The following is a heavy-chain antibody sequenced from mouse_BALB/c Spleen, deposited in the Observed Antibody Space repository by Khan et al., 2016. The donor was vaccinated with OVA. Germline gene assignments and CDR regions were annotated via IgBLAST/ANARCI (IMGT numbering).Heavy chain of an antibody. D-gene: IGHD1-1*01. CDR3: TRGPPYGSSPWFAY. Sequence: QLVESGGGLVKPGGSLKLSCAASGFTFSDYYMYWVRQTPEKRLEWVATISDGGSYTSSPDSVKGRFTISRDNAKNNLYLQMSSRTAEDTSIYYCTRGPPYGSSPWFAYWGQGTLVAVSA. CDR1: GFTFSDYY. V-gene: IGHV5-4*02. CDR2: ISDGGSYT. J-gene: IGHJ3*01.